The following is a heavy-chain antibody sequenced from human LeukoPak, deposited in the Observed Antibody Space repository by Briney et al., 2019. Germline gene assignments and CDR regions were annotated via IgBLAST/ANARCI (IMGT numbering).Heavy chain of an antibody. CDR2: IYSGGST. CDR3: ARHKSHDSSGDWFDP. CDR1: GFAFGSEA. V-gene: IGHV3-66*04. J-gene: IGHJ5*02. D-gene: IGHD3-22*01. Sequence: GGSLRLSCAVSGFAFGSEAMSWVRQAPGTGLEWVSVIYSGGSTYYADSVKGRFTISRDNSKNTPYLQMNSLRAEDTAVYYCARHKSHDSSGDWFDPWGQGTLVTVSS.